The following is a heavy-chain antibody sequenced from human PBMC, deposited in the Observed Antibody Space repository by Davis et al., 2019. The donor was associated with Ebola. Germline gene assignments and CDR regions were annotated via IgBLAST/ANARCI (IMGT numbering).Heavy chain of an antibody. CDR3: ARGGGNSSWYALEWYFDL. CDR2: IIPTLGIA. Sequence: SAMVSCKTSAGTFCTYAISWVRQAPGQGLEWTGRIIPTLGIANYAQKFQGRVTITADKSTSTAYMELSSLRSEDTAVYYCARGGGNSSWYALEWYFDLWSRGTLVTASS. D-gene: IGHD6-13*01. V-gene: IGHV1-69*04. CDR1: AGTFCTYA. J-gene: IGHJ2*01.